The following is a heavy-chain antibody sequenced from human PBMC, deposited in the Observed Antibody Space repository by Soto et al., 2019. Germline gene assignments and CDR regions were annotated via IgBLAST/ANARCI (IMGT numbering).Heavy chain of an antibody. V-gene: IGHV1-69*06. CDR1: GGTFGSDA. D-gene: IGHD3-22*01. CDR3: ARDRTDSGYYTNWLDP. J-gene: IGHJ5*02. Sequence: SVKVSCKASGGTFGSDAITWVRQAPGQGLEWVGRIIPIFGTTNYAQNLQGRVTISADKSTLTSYMELHSLTSDDTALYYCARDRTDSGYYTNWLDPWGQGTHVTVSS. CDR2: IIPIFGTT.